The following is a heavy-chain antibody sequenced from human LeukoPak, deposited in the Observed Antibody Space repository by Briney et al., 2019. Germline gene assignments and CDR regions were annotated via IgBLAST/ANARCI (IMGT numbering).Heavy chain of an antibody. CDR3: ARSYSSGWSDY. CDR1: GYTFISSG. J-gene: IGHJ4*02. Sequence: PGASVKVSCKASGYTFISSGISWVRQAPGQGLEWMGGIIPIFGKANYAQKFQGRVTITADESTSTAYMELSSLRSEDTAVYYCARSYSSGWSDYWGQGTLVTVSS. D-gene: IGHD6-19*01. V-gene: IGHV1-69*13. CDR2: IIPIFGKA.